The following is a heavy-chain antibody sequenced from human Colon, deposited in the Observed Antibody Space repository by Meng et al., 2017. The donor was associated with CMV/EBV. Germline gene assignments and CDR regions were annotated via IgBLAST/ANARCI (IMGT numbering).Heavy chain of an antibody. CDR1: GFRFRDYE. CDR3: ARGARPGAYSFDGGDWPINWFHP. V-gene: IGHV3-48*03. J-gene: IGHJ5*02. CDR2: ISVTGSTI. D-gene: IGHD2-21*01. Sequence: GESLKISCAASGFRFRDYEWNWVRQAPGKGLEWISYISVTGSTIYYADSVKGRFTISRDNGESALYLQMNSLRAEDTGVYFCARGARPGAYSFDGGDWPINWFHPWGQGTQVTVSS.